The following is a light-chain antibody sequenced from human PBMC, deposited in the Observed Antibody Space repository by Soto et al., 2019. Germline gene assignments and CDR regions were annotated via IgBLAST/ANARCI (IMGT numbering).Light chain of an antibody. J-gene: IGKJ1*01. CDR2: DAS. V-gene: IGKV3-11*01. CDR1: QSVTTY. Sequence: ETVLTQSPATLSSSPGERVTLSCRASQSVTTYLAWYQHKPGQAPRLLIYDASHRATGISARFSGSGSGTDFTLTISSLEPEDFAVYYCQQRSNWPRTFGQGTKVDIK. CDR3: QQRSNWPRT.